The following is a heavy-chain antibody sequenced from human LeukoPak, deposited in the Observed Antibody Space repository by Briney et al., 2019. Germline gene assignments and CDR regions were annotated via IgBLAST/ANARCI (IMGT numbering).Heavy chain of an antibody. V-gene: IGHV4-59*12. J-gene: IGHJ4*02. Sequence: SETLSLTCTVSGVSISSYYWSWIRQPPGKGLEWIGYIYYSGSTNYNPPLKSRVTISVDTSKNQFSLKLSSVTAADTAVYYCARRKLFKYYFDYWGQGTLVTVSS. CDR1: GVSISSYY. CDR3: ARRKLFKYYFDY. D-gene: IGHD1-1*01. CDR2: IYYSGST.